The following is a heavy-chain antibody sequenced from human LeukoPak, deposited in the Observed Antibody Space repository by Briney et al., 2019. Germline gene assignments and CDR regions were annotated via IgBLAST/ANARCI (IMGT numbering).Heavy chain of an antibody. J-gene: IGHJ4*02. CDR2: INAGNGNT. CDR3: ARERVEGSLFDY. V-gene: IGHV1-3*01. D-gene: IGHD2-15*01. CDR1: GYTFTSYA. Sequence: ASVKVSCKASGYTFTSYAMHWVRQAPGQRLEWMGWINAGNGNTKYSQKFQGRVTITADESTSTAYMELSSLRSEDTAVYYCARERVEGSLFDYWGQGTLVTVSS.